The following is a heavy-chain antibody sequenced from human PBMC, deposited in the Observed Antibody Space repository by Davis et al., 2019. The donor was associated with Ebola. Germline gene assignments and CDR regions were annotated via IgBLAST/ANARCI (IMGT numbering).Heavy chain of an antibody. J-gene: IGHJ4*02. CDR3: AKATRFLEWLLLDY. Sequence: GESLKISCAASGFTFSSYAMHWVRQAPGKGLEWVAVISYDGSNKYYADSVKGRFTISRDNSKNTLYLQMNSLRAEDTAVYYCAKATRFLEWLLLDYWGQGTLVTVSS. CDR1: GFTFSSYA. V-gene: IGHV3-30*04. D-gene: IGHD3-3*01. CDR2: ISYDGSNK.